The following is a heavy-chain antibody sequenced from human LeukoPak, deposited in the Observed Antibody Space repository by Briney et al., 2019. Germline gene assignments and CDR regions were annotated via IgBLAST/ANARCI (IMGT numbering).Heavy chain of an antibody. CDR2: IYHSGTT. CDR1: GGSIRSSSHY. D-gene: IGHD3-22*01. V-gene: IGHV4-39*07. Sequence: SETLSLTCTVSGGSIRSSSHYWGWIRQPPGEGLEWIDIIYHSGTTYYNASLKSRVTISVDTSKNQFSLKLSSVTAADTAVYYCARAVGYYFDNSGPSKTFDYWGQGTLVTVSS. J-gene: IGHJ4*02. CDR3: ARAVGYYFDNSGPSKTFDY.